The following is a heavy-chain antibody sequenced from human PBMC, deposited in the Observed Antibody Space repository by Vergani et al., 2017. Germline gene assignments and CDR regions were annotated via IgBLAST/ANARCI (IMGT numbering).Heavy chain of an antibody. Sequence: EVQLVESGGGLVQPGGSLRLSCAASGFTFSSYEMNWVRQAPGKGLEWVSYISSSGSTIYYADSVKGRFTISRDNAKNSLYLQMNSLRAEDTAVYYCTRHTQEYCSSTSCQTHYYYYYMDVWGKG. CDR3: TRHTQEYCSSTSCQTHYYYYYMDV. J-gene: IGHJ6*03. CDR1: GFTFSSYE. V-gene: IGHV3-48*03. CDR2: ISSSGSTI. D-gene: IGHD2-2*01.